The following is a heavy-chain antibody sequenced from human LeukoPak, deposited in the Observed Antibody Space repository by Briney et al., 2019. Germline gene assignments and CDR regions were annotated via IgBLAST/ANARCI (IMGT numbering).Heavy chain of an antibody. CDR3: AKGRNGDNVAEASDI. CDR1: GFTFSTYA. Sequence: GGSLRLSCAASGFTFSTYAVNWVRQAPGKGLEWVSAISTSGGGTYYADSVKGRFTISRDNSKNTLYLQMGGLRGEDTAVYYCAKGRNGDNVAEASDIWGQGTMVTVSS. V-gene: IGHV3-23*01. J-gene: IGHJ3*02. D-gene: IGHD4-17*01. CDR2: ISTSGGGT.